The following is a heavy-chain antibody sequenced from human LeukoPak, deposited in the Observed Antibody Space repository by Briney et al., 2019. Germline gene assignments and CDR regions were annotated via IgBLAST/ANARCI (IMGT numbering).Heavy chain of an antibody. CDR3: ASVYSSSSWDY. J-gene: IGHJ4*02. CDR2: IFPADSGT. V-gene: IGHV5-51*01. CDR1: GYSFSTYW. Sequence: GESLKISCRASGYSFSTYWIGWARQMPGKGLEWMGVIFPADSGTRYSPSFQGQVTISADKSISTAYLQWSSLKASDTAMYYCASVYSSSSWDYWGQGTLVTVSS. D-gene: IGHD6-13*01.